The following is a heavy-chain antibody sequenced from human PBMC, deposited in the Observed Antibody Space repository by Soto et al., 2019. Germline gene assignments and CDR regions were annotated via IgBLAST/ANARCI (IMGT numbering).Heavy chain of an antibody. V-gene: IGHV3-33*01. CDR3: ARDRYSSGWYDLDY. CDR2: IWYDGSYK. Sequence: QVQLVDSGGGVVQPGRSLRLSCAASGFTFSSYGMHWVRQAPGKGLEWVAVIWYDGSYKYYADSVKGRFTISRDNSKNTLYLQMNSLRAEDTAVYYCARDRYSSGWYDLDYGGQGTLVTVSS. CDR1: GFTFSSYG. D-gene: IGHD6-19*01. J-gene: IGHJ4*02.